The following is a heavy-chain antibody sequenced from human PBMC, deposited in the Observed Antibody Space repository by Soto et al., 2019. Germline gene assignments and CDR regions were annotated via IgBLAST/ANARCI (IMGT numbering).Heavy chain of an antibody. J-gene: IGHJ4*02. D-gene: IGHD3-9*01. CDR1: AGSISSTTYY. Sequence: PSETLSLTCIVSAGSISSTTYYWGWIRQPPGKGLEWIGSIYYSGSPSYNPSLKSRVTISVDASKNQFSLRLSSVTAADTAVYYCARHPGYYDVLPGYSTYYFDSGGQETLVPV. CDR3: ARHPGYYDVLPGYSTYYFDS. V-gene: IGHV4-39*01. CDR2: IYYSGSP.